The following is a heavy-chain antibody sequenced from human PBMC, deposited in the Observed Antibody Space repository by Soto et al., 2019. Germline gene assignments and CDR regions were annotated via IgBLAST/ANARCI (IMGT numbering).Heavy chain of an antibody. CDR3: ATSSGSYSGYFDY. CDR2: FDPEDGET. D-gene: IGHD1-26*01. J-gene: IGHJ4*02. Sequence: ASVKVSCKVSGYTLTELSMHWVRQAPGKGLEWMGGFDPEDGETIYAQKFQGRVTMTEDTSTATAYMELSSLRSEDTAVYYCATSSGSYSGYFDYWGQGTLVTVSS. V-gene: IGHV1-24*01. CDR1: GYTLTELS.